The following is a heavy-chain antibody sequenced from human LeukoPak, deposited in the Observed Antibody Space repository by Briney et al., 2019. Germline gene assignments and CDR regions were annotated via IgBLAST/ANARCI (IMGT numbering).Heavy chain of an antibody. CDR3: ARVAPYSSGWTIGYFDL. D-gene: IGHD6-19*01. Sequence: GGSLRLSCAASGFTVSSNYMSWVRQAPGKGLEWVSFIYSGATTYYADSVKGRFTISRDNSNNTLYLQMNSLRVEDTAVYYCARVAPYSSGWTIGYFDLWGRGTLVTVSS. CDR2: IYSGATT. CDR1: GFTVSSNY. J-gene: IGHJ2*01. V-gene: IGHV3-66*01.